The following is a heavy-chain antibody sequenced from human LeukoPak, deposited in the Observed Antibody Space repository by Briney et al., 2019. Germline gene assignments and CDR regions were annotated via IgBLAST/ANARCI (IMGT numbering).Heavy chain of an antibody. CDR3: ARDLWFGDSGGWFDP. D-gene: IGHD3-10*01. CDR2: IYYSGST. Sequence: SQTLSLTCTVSGGSTSSGDYYWSWIRQPPGKGLEWIGYIYYSGSTYYNPSLKSRVTISVDTSKNQFSLKLSSVTAADTAVYYCARDLWFGDSGGWFDPWGQGTLVTVSS. CDR1: GGSTSSGDYY. V-gene: IGHV4-30-4*01. J-gene: IGHJ5*02.